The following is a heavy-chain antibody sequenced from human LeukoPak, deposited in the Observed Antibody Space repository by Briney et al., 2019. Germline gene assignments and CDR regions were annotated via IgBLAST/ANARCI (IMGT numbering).Heavy chain of an antibody. Sequence: GGSLRLSCVASGFPFTSYWMTWVRQAPGMGLTWVATINLDGSEKYYVDSVKGRFTISRDNAKNSLYLQMNSLGAEDTAVYYCARDLDYYGSGSYSDAGFDPWGQGTLVTVSS. CDR2: INLDGSEK. J-gene: IGHJ5*02. D-gene: IGHD3-10*01. CDR1: GFPFTSYW. CDR3: ARDLDYYGSGSYSDAGFDP. V-gene: IGHV3-7*01.